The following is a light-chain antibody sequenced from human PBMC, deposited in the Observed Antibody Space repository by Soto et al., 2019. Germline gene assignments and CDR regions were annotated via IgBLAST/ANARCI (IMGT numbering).Light chain of an antibody. CDR2: GAS. V-gene: IGKV4-1*01. CDR1: QSILYSSNNKNY. J-gene: IGKJ5*01. Sequence: DIVMTQSPDSLAGSLGERGTINCKYSQSILYSSNNKNYLAWYQQKPGQPPKLLLYGASTRATGIPDMFSGSGSGTDFSLTIRGLKPEDFAVYYCQQYRMSPNPFGQGTRLEI. CDR3: QQYRMSPNP.